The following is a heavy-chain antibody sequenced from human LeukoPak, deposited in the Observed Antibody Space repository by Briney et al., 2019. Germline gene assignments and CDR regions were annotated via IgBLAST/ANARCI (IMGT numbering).Heavy chain of an antibody. D-gene: IGHD2-21*02. CDR3: ARGPPRFCAGDCYLRYFDY. V-gene: IGHV4-59*01. Sequence: SETLSLTCTVSGGSINSYYWGWIRQPPGKGLEWIGYIYYSRSTNYNPSLKSRVTISVDTSKNHFSLNLSSVTAADTAVYYCARGPPRFCAGDCYLRYFDYWGQGTLVTVSS. J-gene: IGHJ4*02. CDR2: IYYSRST. CDR1: GGSINSYY.